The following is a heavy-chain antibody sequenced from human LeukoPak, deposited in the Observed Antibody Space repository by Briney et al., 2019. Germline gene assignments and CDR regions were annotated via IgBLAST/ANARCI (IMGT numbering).Heavy chain of an antibody. Sequence: GGSLRLSCAASGFTFTSYAMSWVRQAPGKGLECVSAISGSGGSTYYAHSVKGRFTISRDNSKNTQYLQMNSLRAEDKAVYYCANGGHILTGYQRADGFDIWGKGTTVTVSS. CDR3: ANGGHILTGYQRADGFDI. CDR2: ISGSGGST. V-gene: IGHV3-23*01. D-gene: IGHD3-9*01. CDR1: GFTFTSYA. J-gene: IGHJ3*02.